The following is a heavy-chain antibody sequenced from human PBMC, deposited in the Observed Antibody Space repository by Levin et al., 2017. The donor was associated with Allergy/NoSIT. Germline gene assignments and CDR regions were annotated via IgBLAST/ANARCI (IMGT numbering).Heavy chain of an antibody. Sequence: RGESLKISCKGSGYNFGNYWIGWVRLMPGKGLEWMGVIYPGDSDTRYSPSFQGQVTISADKSISTAYLQWSSLKASDSAIYYCARRGPSQGWFDPWGQGTLVTVSS. D-gene: IGHD3-16*01. J-gene: IGHJ5*02. CDR3: ARRGPSQGWFDP. CDR2: IYPGDSDT. CDR1: GYNFGNYW. V-gene: IGHV5-51*01.